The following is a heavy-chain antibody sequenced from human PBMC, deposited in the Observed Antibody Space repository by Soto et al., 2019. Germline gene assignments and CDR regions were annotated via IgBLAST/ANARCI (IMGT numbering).Heavy chain of an antibody. J-gene: IGHJ4*02. CDR1: GFTFSSYG. CDR2: ISYDGSNK. V-gene: IGHV3-30*18. Sequence: LRLSCAASGFTFSSYGMHLVRQAPGKGLDWVAVISYDGSNKYYADSVKGRFTISRDNSKNTLYLQMNSLRAEDTAVYYCAKDGPSNSFDYWGQGTLVTVSS. CDR3: AKDGPSNSFDY.